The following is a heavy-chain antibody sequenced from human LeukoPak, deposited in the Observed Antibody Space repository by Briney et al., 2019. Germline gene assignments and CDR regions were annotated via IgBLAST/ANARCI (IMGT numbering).Heavy chain of an antibody. CDR1: EYSFTSYW. V-gene: IGHV5-51*01. CDR3: ARHSYGSGSYYPLDY. Sequence: GESLKISCKGSEYSFTSYWIGWVRQMPGKGLEWMGIIYPGDSDTRYSPSFQGQVTISADKSISTAYLQWSSLKASDTAMYYCARHSYGSGSYYPLDYWGQGTLVTVSS. J-gene: IGHJ4*02. D-gene: IGHD3-10*01. CDR2: IYPGDSDT.